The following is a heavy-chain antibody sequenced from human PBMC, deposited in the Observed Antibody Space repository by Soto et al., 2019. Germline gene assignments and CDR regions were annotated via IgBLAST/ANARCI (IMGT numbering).Heavy chain of an antibody. CDR2: IKQDGSEK. Sequence: EVQLVESGGGLVQPGGSLRLSCAASGVTFSSYWMSWVRQAPGKGLEWVANIKQDGSEKYYVDSVKGRFTISRDNAKNSVYLQMNSLRAEDTAVYYCARVLGGYSGYDYGGDYWGQGTLATVSS. D-gene: IGHD5-12*01. J-gene: IGHJ4*02. CDR1: GVTFSSYW. CDR3: ARVLGGYSGYDYGGDY. V-gene: IGHV3-7*01.